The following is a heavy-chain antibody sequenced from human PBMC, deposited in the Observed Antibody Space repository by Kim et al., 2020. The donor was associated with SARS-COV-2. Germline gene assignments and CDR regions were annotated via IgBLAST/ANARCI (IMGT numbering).Heavy chain of an antibody. Sequence: ASVKVSCKVSGYTLTELSMHWVRQAPGKGLEWMGGFDPEDGETIYAQKFQGRVTMTEDTSTDTAYMELSSLRSEDTAVYYCATRARGFSDYFDYWGQGTLLTVSS. CDR3: ATRARGFSDYFDY. CDR2: FDPEDGET. CDR1: GYTLTELS. D-gene: IGHD3-16*01. V-gene: IGHV1-24*01. J-gene: IGHJ4*02.